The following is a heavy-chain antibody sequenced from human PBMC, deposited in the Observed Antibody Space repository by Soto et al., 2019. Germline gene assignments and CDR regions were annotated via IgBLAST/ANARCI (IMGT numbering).Heavy chain of an antibody. Sequence: SETVSLTCTVSGGSISTYYWNWIRQPPGKGLEWVGYTYYSGSTNYNPSLRSRVTISVDTSKNQFSLRLRSVTAADTAVYYCARNLDGYNPYIFDYWGHGTLVTVSS. D-gene: IGHD5-12*01. J-gene: IGHJ4*01. CDR2: TYYSGST. V-gene: IGHV4-59*01. CDR3: ARNLDGYNPYIFDY. CDR1: GGSISTYY.